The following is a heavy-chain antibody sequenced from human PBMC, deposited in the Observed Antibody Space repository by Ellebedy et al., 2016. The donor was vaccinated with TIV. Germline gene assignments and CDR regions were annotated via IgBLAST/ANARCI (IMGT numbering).Heavy chain of an antibody. V-gene: IGHV4-39*01. Sequence: MPGGSLRLSCTVSGGSISSSSYYWGWIRQPPGKGLEWIGSIYYSGSTYYNPSLKSRVTISVDTSKNQFSLKLSSVTAADTAVYYCARGIYGSGSIDYWGQGTLVTVSS. CDR1: GGSISSSSYY. CDR2: IYYSGST. J-gene: IGHJ4*02. D-gene: IGHD3-10*01. CDR3: ARGIYGSGSIDY.